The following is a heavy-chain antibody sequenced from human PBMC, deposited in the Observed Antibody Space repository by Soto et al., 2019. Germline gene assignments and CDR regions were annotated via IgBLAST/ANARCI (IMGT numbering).Heavy chain of an antibody. CDR3: VRTSLVVAAATREDY. V-gene: IGHV3-74*01. D-gene: IGHD2-15*01. Sequence: EVQLVESGGGLVQPGGSLRLSCAASGFTFSSYWMHWVRQAPGKGLVWVSRINSDGSSTSYADSVKGRFTISRDNAKNTLYLKMNSLRVEDTAVYYCVRTSLVVAAATREDYWGQGTLVTVSS. CDR1: GFTFSSYW. CDR2: INSDGSST. J-gene: IGHJ4*02.